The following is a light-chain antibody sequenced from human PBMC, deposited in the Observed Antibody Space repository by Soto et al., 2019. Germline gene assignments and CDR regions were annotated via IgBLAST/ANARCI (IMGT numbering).Light chain of an antibody. J-gene: IGLJ2*01. CDR2: EVS. Sequence: QSALTQPPSASGSPGQSVTITCSGTSSDVGEENYVSWYQQHPGKVPKLILYEVSKRPSGVPDRVSGARAGNTASLTVAGLQAADEADYYCSSFAGSPVVFGGGTTLTVL. CDR1: SSDVGEENY. CDR3: SSFAGSPVV. V-gene: IGLV2-8*01.